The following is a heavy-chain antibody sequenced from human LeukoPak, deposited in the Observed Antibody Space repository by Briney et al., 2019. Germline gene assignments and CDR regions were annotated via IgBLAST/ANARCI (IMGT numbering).Heavy chain of an antibody. Sequence: PSETLSLTCTVSGGSISSGGYYWSWIRQHPGKGLEWIGYIYYSGSTNYNPSLKSRVTISVDTSKNQFSLKLSSVTAADTAVYYCALGLMHNFDYWGQGTLVTVSS. CDR3: ALGLMHNFDY. J-gene: IGHJ4*02. V-gene: IGHV4-61*08. D-gene: IGHD2-8*01. CDR2: IYYSGST. CDR1: GGSISSGGYY.